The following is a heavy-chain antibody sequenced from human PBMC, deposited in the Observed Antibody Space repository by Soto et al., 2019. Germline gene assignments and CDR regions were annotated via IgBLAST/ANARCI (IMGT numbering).Heavy chain of an antibody. Sequence: SETLSLTCTVSGGSISSYYWSWIRQPPGKGLELIGYIYYSGSANYNPSLKSRVTISVDTSKNQFSLKLSSVTAADTAAYYCARAYSYGYGLYFDYWGQGTLVTVSS. CDR1: GGSISSYY. J-gene: IGHJ4*02. V-gene: IGHV4-59*08. CDR2: IYYSGSA. CDR3: ARAYSYGYGLYFDY. D-gene: IGHD5-18*01.